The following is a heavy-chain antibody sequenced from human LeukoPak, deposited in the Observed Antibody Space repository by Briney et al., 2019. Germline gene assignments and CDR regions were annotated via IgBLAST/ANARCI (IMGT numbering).Heavy chain of an antibody. J-gene: IGHJ4*02. CDR3: GRSYSGAN. CDR2: INSDGTST. V-gene: IGHV3-74*01. D-gene: IGHD1-26*01. Sequence: GVRQAPXXGLEWVSHINSDGTSTRFADSVKGRFTISRDNAKNTLYLQMNSLRAEDTAVYYCGRSYSGANWGQGTLVTVSS.